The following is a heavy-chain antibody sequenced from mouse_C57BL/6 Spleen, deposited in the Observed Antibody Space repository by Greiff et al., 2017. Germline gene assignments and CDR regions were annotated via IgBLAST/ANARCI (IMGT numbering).Heavy chain of an antibody. J-gene: IGHJ4*01. V-gene: IGHV1-61*01. D-gene: IGHD2-2*01. CDR3: ARGGYDSLYYYAMDY. Sequence: QVQLQQPGAELVRPGSSVKLSCKASGYTFTSYWMDWVKQRPGQGLEWIGNIYPSDSETHYNQKFKDKATLTVDKSSSTAYMQLSSLTSEDSEVYYCARGGYDSLYYYAMDYWGQGTSVTVSS. CDR1: GYTFTSYW. CDR2: IYPSDSET.